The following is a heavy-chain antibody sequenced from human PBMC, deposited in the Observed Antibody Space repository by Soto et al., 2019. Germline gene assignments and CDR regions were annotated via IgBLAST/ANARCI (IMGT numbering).Heavy chain of an antibody. D-gene: IGHD2-15*01. J-gene: IGHJ4*02. CDR1: GCTLTVLS. V-gene: IGHV1-24*01. Sequence: ASVKVSCKVSGCTLTVLSMHWVRQAPGKGLEWMGGFDPEDGETIYAQKFQGRVTMTEDTSTDTAYMELSSLRSEDTAVYYCATARVVVAASNFDYWGQGTLVTVSS. CDR3: ATARVVVAASNFDY. CDR2: FDPEDGET.